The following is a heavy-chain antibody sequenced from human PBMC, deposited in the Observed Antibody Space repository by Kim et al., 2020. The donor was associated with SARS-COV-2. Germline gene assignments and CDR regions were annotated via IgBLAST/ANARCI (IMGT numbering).Heavy chain of an antibody. CDR2: IYYSGST. J-gene: IGHJ6*02. CDR1: GGSISSYY. CDR3: ARLPSLLWYGMDV. Sequence: SETLSLTCTVSGGSISSYYWSWIRQPPGKGLEWIGYIYYSGSTNYNPSLKSRVTISVDTSKNQFSLKLSSVTAADTAVYYCARLPSLLWYGMDVWGQGTTVTFSS. D-gene: IGHD3-10*01. V-gene: IGHV4-59*01.